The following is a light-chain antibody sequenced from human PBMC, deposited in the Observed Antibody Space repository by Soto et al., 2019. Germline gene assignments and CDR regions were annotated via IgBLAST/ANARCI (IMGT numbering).Light chain of an antibody. CDR2: WAS. CDR1: QSVLSTSNNKNY. CDR3: EQYVRSPLS. Sequence: DIVMTQSTDSLAVSLGERATISCRSSQSVLSTSNNKNYLAWYRQNPRQPPNLLLYWASTRESGVPNRLRVSESGSDFIIPISSLLAEDVAVYYCEQYVRSPLSFGGGTKVEV. J-gene: IGKJ4*01. V-gene: IGKV4-1*01.